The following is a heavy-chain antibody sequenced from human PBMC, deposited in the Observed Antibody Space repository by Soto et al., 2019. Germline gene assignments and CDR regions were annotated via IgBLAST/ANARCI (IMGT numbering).Heavy chain of an antibody. D-gene: IGHD2-15*01. CDR3: AKGERLAVVAAAHDY. CDR2: ITDSGGTT. CDR1: GFTFSNYG. Sequence: GGSLRLSCAASGFTFSNYGMSWVRQAPGKGLEWVSGITDSGGTTYYADSVKGRFTISRDNSKNTLYLQMNSLRAEDTAAYYCAKGERLAVVAAAHDYWGQGTLVTVSS. J-gene: IGHJ4*02. V-gene: IGHV3-23*01.